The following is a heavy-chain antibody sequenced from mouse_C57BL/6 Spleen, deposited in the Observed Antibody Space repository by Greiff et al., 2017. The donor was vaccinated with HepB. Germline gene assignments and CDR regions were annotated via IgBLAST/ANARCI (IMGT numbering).Heavy chain of an antibody. CDR2: IYPGDGDT. CDR1: GYAFSSSW. D-gene: IGHD2-4*01. V-gene: IGHV1-82*01. Sequence: QVQLQQSGPELVKPGASVKISCKASGYAFSSSWMNWVKQRPGKGLEWIGRIYPGDGDTNYNGKFKGKATLTADKSSSTAYMQLSSLTSEDSAVYFCARGPYDYAYWYFDVWGTGTTVTVSS. J-gene: IGHJ1*03. CDR3: ARGPYDYAYWYFDV.